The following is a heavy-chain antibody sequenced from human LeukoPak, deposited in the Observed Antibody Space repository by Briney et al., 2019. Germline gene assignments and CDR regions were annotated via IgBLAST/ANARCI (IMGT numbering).Heavy chain of an antibody. Sequence: SETLSLTCTVSGGSIGSYYWTWLRQPPGKGLEWIGYIYYSGSTNYNPSLKSRVTISVDTSKNQFSLKLSSVTAADTAVYYCARLYCSSTSCWLKYNWFDPWGQGTLVTVSS. CDR2: IYYSGST. V-gene: IGHV4-59*01. J-gene: IGHJ5*02. CDR3: ARLYCSSTSCWLKYNWFDP. D-gene: IGHD2-2*01. CDR1: GGSIGSYY.